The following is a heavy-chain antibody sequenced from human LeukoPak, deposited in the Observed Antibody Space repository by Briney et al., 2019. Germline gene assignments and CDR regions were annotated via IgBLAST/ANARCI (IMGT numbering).Heavy chain of an antibody. Sequence: ASVKVSCKASGYTFTSYDINWVRQATGQGLEWMGWMNPNSGNTGYAQKFQGRVTMTRNTSISTAYMELSSLRSEDTAVYYCARSDRYFDWFVDYWGQGTLVTVSS. CDR2: MNPNSGNT. CDR1: GYTFTSYD. D-gene: IGHD3-9*01. J-gene: IGHJ4*02. V-gene: IGHV1-8*01. CDR3: ARSDRYFDWFVDY.